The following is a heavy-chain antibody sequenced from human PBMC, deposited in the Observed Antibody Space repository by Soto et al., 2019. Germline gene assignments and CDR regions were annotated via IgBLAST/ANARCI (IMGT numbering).Heavy chain of an antibody. J-gene: IGHJ4*02. CDR3: ANRGRYYFDY. Sequence: TGGSLRLSCAASGFTFSSYAMSWVRQAPGKGLEWVSSFGVSGNTYYADSVKGRFTISRDNSKNTLYLQMNSLRAEDAAVYYCANRGRYYFDYWGQGTLVTVSS. CDR2: FGVSGNT. V-gene: IGHV3-23*01. CDR1: GFTFSSYA.